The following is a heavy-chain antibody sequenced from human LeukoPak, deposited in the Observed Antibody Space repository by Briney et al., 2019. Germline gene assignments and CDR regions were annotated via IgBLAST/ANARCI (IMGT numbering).Heavy chain of an antibody. Sequence: GGSLRLSCAASGFTFSSYGMHWVRQAPGEGLEWVAFIPYDGSNKYYADSVKGRFIISRDNSKNTLYLQMNSLRAEDTAVYYCAKGSAYCTSTNCRGAFDLWGQGTMVTVSS. D-gene: IGHD2-2*01. CDR1: GFTFSSYG. CDR3: AKGSAYCTSTNCRGAFDL. CDR2: IPYDGSNK. V-gene: IGHV3-30*02. J-gene: IGHJ3*01.